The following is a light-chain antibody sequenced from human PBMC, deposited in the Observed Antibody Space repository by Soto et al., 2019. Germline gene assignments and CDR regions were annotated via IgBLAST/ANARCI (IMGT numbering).Light chain of an antibody. CDR3: QQYGT. CDR1: RSISSW. Sequence: DIQMTQSPSTRSASVGDRVTITCRASRSISSWLAWYQQKPWKAPKLLIYDASSLESGVPSRFSGSGSGTEFTLTISSLQPDDFATYYCQQYGTFGQGTKVDI. CDR2: DAS. V-gene: IGKV1-5*01. J-gene: IGKJ1*01.